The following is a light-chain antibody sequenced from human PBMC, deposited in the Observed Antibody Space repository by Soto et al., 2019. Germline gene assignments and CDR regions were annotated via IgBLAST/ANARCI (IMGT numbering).Light chain of an antibody. V-gene: IGLV2-14*01. J-gene: IGLJ1*01. CDR3: SSYTSSSTNYV. Sequence: QSALTQPASVSGSPGQSITISCTGTSSDVGGYNYVSWYQQHPGKAPKLMIYDVSNRPSGVSNRFSGSKSGNTASLTISGLQAEDEADYYCSSYTSSSTNYVFATGPKVAV. CDR2: DVS. CDR1: SSDVGGYNY.